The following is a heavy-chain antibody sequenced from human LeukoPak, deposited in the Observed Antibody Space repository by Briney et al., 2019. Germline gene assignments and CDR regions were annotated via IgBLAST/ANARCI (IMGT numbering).Heavy chain of an antibody. CDR1: GGSISSYY. CDR2: IYTSGST. V-gene: IGHV4-4*07. Sequence: PSETLSLTCTVSGGSISSYYWSWIRLPAGKGLGWIGRIYTSGSTNYNPSLKSRVTMSVDTSKNQFSLKLSSVTAADTVVYYCARLTYVQYILDYWGQGTLVTVSS. J-gene: IGHJ4*02. CDR3: ARLTYVQYILDY. D-gene: IGHD1-1*01.